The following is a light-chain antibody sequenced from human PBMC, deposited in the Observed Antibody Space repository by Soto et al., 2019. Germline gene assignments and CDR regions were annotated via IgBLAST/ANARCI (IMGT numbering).Light chain of an antibody. CDR1: HTISSG. CDR3: QHYNSYSEA. J-gene: IGKJ1*01. V-gene: IGKV1-5*03. CDR2: KAS. Sequence: DIQMTQSPSTLSGSVGYRVTITGRASHTISSGLAWYQQKPGKAPKLLIYKASTLKSGVPSRFSGSGSGTEFTLTISSLQPDDFATYYCQHYNSYSEAFGQGTKVDIK.